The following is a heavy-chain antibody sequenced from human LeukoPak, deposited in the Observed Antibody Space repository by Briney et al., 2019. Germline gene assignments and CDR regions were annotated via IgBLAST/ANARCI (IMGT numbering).Heavy chain of an antibody. J-gene: IGHJ6*02. D-gene: IGHD2/OR15-2a*01. CDR3: ARAHSIASYYYGVDV. CDR1: GESISGFY. CDR2: IYYSGST. V-gene: IGHV4-59*12. Sequence: SETLSLTCTVSGESISGFYWNWIRQPPGKGLEWIGYIYYSGSTNYNPSLKSRVTMSVDTSKNQFSLKLSSVTAADTAVYYCARAHSIASYYYGVDVWGQGTTVTVS.